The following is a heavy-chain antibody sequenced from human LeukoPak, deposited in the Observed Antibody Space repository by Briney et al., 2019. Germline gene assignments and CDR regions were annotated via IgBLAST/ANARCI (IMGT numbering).Heavy chain of an antibody. CDR2: INAGNGNT. CDR3: AKDNYHESGGYYYYFDY. CDR1: GYTFTSSA. Sequence: ASVKVCCKASGYTFTSSAMHWVRQAPGQRLGWMRWINAGNGNTKYSQKFQDRVTITRDTSASTVYMELSGLKFEDTAVYYCAKDNYHESGGYYYYFDYWGQGTLVTVSS. J-gene: IGHJ4*02. V-gene: IGHV1-3*01. D-gene: IGHD3-22*01.